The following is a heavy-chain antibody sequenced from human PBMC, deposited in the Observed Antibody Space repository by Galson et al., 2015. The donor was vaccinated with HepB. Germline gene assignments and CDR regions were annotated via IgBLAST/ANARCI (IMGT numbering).Heavy chain of an antibody. CDR1: GFTFSSHA. D-gene: IGHD3-16*01. Sequence: SLRLSCAASGFTFSSHAMTWVRQAPGKGPEWLANIKEDGSQIYYVDPVKGRFTISRDNAKNSLYLQLNSLSAEDTAMYYCARKTIHTYALWALDIWGQGTMVTVSS. J-gene: IGHJ3*02. CDR2: IKEDGSQI. V-gene: IGHV3-7*03. CDR3: ARKTIHTYALWALDI.